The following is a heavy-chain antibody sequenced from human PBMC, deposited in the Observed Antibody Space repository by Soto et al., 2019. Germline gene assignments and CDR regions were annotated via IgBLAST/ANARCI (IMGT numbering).Heavy chain of an antibody. CDR3: ARGPHSPDAFDI. CDR1: GESFSDYS. J-gene: IGHJ3*02. D-gene: IGHD4-4*01. Sequence: SETLSLTCAASGESFSDYSWAWIRQPPGMGPEWIGEINHTGYTNYNPSLKSRVTISIDTSKEQFSLRLTSVTAADTAVYYCARGPHSPDAFDIWGQGTMVTVSS. V-gene: IGHV4-34*01. CDR2: INHTGYT.